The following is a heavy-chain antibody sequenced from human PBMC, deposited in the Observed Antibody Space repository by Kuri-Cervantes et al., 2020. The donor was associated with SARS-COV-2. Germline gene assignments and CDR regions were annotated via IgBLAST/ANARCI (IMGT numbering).Heavy chain of an antibody. CDR3: ARDLGWPVVGWFDP. V-gene: IGHV1-18*04. CDR2: ISAYNGNT. Sequence: ASVKVSCKSSGYGFTNYGINWVRQAPGQGLEWMGWISAYNGNTNYAQNLQGRVTMTTDTSTNTAYMELRSLRSDDTAVYYCARDLGWPVVGWFDPWGQGTLVTVSS. CDR1: GYGFTNYG. J-gene: IGHJ5*02. D-gene: IGHD2-15*01.